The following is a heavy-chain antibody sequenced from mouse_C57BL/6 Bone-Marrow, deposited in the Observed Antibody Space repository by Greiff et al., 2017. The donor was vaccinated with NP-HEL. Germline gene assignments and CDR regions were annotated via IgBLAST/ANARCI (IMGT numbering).Heavy chain of an antibody. V-gene: IGHV1-72*01. CDR3: ARDYGSSYYFDY. CDR1: GYTFTSYW. CDR2: IDPNSGGT. D-gene: IGHD1-1*01. J-gene: IGHJ2*01. Sequence: QVQLQQPGAELVKPGASVKLSCKASGYTFTSYWMHWVKQRPGRGLEWIGRIDPNSGGTKYNEKFKSKATLSVDKPSSTAYMQRSSLTSEDSAVYCCARDYGSSYYFDYWGKGTTLTVSS.